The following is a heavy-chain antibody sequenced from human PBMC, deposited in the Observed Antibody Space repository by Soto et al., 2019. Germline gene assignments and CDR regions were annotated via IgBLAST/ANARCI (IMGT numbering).Heavy chain of an antibody. J-gene: IGHJ4*02. D-gene: IGHD5-12*01. CDR2: ISSSSRFI. CDR1: GFIFNSFN. Sequence: EVQLVESGGGLVKPGESLRLSCAASGFIFNSFNRKWVRQAPGKGLEWVSSISSSSRFIYYADSVKGRFTISRDNSKDSLYLQMNSLRAEDTAVFYCARDRGIVAAPGYWGQGTLVTVSS. V-gene: IGHV3-21*01. CDR3: ARDRGIVAAPGY.